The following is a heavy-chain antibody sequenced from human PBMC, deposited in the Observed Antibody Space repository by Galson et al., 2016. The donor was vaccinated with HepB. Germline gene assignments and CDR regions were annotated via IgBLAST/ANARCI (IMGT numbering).Heavy chain of an antibody. Sequence: SLRLSCAASGFTFKTHGLMWVRQAPGKGLEWVSPICGGCDDIHYADSVKDRFIISRDDSKSMLFLQMNRLRVEDTAVYHGAKDRTQWENSTFEYWGPGTVVTVSS. CDR2: ICGGCDDI. CDR3: AKDRTQWENSTFEY. D-gene: IGHD1-26*01. V-gene: IGHV3-23*01. J-gene: IGHJ4*02. CDR1: GFTFKTHG.